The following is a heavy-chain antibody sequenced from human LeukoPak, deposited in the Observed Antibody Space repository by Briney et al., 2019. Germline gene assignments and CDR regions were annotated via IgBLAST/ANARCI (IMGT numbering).Heavy chain of an antibody. Sequence: GSLRLSCVASGFTVSNNYMSWVRQAPGKGLECVSVIYSGGVTYFADSVKDRFTITRDNSKNTLYLRMNRLRAEDTAVYYCARGPIAARYLDYWGQGTLVTVSS. J-gene: IGHJ4*02. CDR3: ARGPIAARYLDY. D-gene: IGHD6-6*01. CDR2: IYSGGVT. CDR1: GFTVSNNY. V-gene: IGHV3-66*01.